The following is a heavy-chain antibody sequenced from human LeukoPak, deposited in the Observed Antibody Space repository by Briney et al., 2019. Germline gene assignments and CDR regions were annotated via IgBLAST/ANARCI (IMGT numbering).Heavy chain of an antibody. Sequence: GGSLRLSCVASGFTFSSYSMNWVRQAPGKGLEWVSSISSSSSYIYYADSVKGRFTISRDNSKNTLYLQMNSLRAEDTAVYYCARDRLHYDSLTGYPADWGQGTLVTVSS. V-gene: IGHV3-21*01. CDR3: ARDRLHYDSLTGYPAD. CDR2: ISSSSSYI. J-gene: IGHJ4*02. CDR1: GFTFSSYS. D-gene: IGHD3-9*01.